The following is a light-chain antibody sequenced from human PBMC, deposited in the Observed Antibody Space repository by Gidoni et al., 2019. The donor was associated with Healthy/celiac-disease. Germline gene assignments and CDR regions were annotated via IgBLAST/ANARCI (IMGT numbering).Light chain of an antibody. CDR2: GAS. Sequence: EIVIPNSPATLSVSPGERATLSCRASQSVSSNLAWYQQKPGQAPRLLIYGASTRATGIPARFSGSGSGTEFTLTISSLQSEDFAVYYCQQYNNWPWTFGQGTKVEIK. CDR3: QQYNNWPWT. V-gene: IGKV3-15*01. J-gene: IGKJ1*01. CDR1: QSVSSN.